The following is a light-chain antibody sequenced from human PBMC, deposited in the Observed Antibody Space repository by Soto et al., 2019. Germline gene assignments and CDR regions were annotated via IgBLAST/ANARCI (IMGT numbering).Light chain of an antibody. V-gene: IGLV2-14*01. Sequence: QSVLTQRAYVSGSPGQSVTISCTGTSSDVGGYNYVSWYQQHPGKAPKLMIYDVSNRPSGVSNRFSGSKSGNTASLTISGLQAEDEADYYCSSYTSSSLVVFGGGTQLTVL. CDR2: DVS. J-gene: IGLJ2*01. CDR1: SSDVGGYNY. CDR3: SSYTSSSLVV.